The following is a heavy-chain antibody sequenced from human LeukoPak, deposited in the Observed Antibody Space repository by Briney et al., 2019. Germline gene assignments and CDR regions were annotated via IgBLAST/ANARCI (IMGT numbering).Heavy chain of an antibody. V-gene: IGHV1-46*01. D-gene: IGHD6-6*01. CDR3: ASPAPYSSSSNYYYYYMDV. CDR2: INPSGGST. Sequence: ASVKVSCKASGYTFTSYYMHWVRQAPGQGLEWMGIINPSGGSTSYAQKFQGRVTMTRDMSTGTVYMELSSLRSEDTAVYYCASPAPYSSSSNYYYYYMDVWGKGTTVTVSS. CDR1: GYTFTSYY. J-gene: IGHJ6*03.